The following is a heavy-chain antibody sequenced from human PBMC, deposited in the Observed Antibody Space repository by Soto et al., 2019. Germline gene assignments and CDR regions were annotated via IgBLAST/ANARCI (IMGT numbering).Heavy chain of an antibody. Sequence: SETLSLTCAVYGGSFSGYYWSCIRQPPGKSLEWIGEIYLGGSTNYNPSLKSRVTISVDTSKSQFSLKLSSVTAADTAVYYCARGGGSYYLDYWGQETLVTVSS. CDR1: GGSFSGYY. CDR2: IYLGGST. CDR3: ARGGGSYYLDY. V-gene: IGHV4-34*01. D-gene: IGHD1-26*01. J-gene: IGHJ4*02.